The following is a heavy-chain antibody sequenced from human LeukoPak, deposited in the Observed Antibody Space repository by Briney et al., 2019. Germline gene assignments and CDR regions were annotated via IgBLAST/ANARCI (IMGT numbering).Heavy chain of an antibody. CDR1: GGSISSSSYY. J-gene: IGHJ4*02. CDR2: IYYSGST. D-gene: IGHD3-22*01. Sequence: SETLSLTCTVSGGSISSSSYYWGWIRQPPGKGLEWIGSIYYSGSTYYNPSLKSRVTISVDTSKNQFSLKLSSVTAADTAVYYCARAGYYYDSSGYLPVFDYWGQGTLVTVSS. V-gene: IGHV4-39*07. CDR3: ARAGYYYDSSGYLPVFDY.